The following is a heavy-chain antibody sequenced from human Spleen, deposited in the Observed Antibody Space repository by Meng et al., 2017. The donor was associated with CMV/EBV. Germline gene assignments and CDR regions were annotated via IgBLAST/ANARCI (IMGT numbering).Heavy chain of an antibody. CDR1: GFTFSTYA. Sequence: QVLLVESGGGVVQPGKSLILSCKASGFTFSTYAMHWVRQPPGKGLEWVSLMSYDGSDTYYAESVKGRFTISRDNSQNTLYLQMNSLTTEDTAMYYCASSPSYHWYYFQHWGQGTLVTVSS. V-gene: IGHV3-30-3*01. J-gene: IGHJ4*02. CDR3: ASSPSYHWYYFQH. D-gene: IGHD3-16*02. CDR2: MSYDGSDT.